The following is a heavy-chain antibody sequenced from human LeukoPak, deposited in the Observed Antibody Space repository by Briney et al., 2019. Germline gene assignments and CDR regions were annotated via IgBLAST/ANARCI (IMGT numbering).Heavy chain of an antibody. J-gene: IGHJ4*02. V-gene: IGHV4-39*07. Sequence: SETLSLTCTVSGGSMNINNYYWAWIRQPPGKGLEWLGSIYYTGTTYYNPSLNHRVAISVDTSQNQFSLKLSSVTAADTAVYYCARGRKYSYGYRVNELGSGYFDNWGQGTLVTVSS. D-gene: IGHD5-18*01. CDR3: ARGRKYSYGYRVNELGSGYFDN. CDR1: GGSMNINNYY. CDR2: IYYTGTT.